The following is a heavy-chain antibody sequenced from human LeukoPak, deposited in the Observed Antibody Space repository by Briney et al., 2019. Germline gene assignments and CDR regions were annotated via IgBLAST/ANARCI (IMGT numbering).Heavy chain of an antibody. V-gene: IGHV3-73*01. Sequence: PGGSLKLSCAASGFTFSGSAMHWVRQASGKGLEWVGRIRSKANSCATAYAASVKGRFTISRDDSKNTAYLQMNSLKTEDTAVYYCTRLAVAGHTNYWGQGTLVTVPS. CDR2: IRSKANSCAT. J-gene: IGHJ4*02. D-gene: IGHD6-19*01. CDR1: GFTFSGSA. CDR3: TRLAVAGHTNY.